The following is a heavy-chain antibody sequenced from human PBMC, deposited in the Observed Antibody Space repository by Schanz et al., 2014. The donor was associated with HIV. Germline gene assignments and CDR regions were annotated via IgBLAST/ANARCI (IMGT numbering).Heavy chain of an antibody. CDR1: GFTFNNYG. V-gene: IGHV3-30*18. CDR3: AKVVRFAMVTAPYYFDS. Sequence: QVHLVESGGGVVQPGRSLRLSCAASGFTFNNYGMHWVRQAPGKGLEWVAVISYDGRNKLYADSVKGRFTISRDNSKNTMYLKMNSLRVDDTAVYYCAKVVRFAMVTAPYYFDSWGQGTLVTVSS. J-gene: IGHJ4*02. D-gene: IGHD2-15*01. CDR2: ISYDGRNK.